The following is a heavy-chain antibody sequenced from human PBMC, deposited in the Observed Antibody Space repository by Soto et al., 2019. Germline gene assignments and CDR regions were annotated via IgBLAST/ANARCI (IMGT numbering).Heavy chain of an antibody. CDR2: IYYSRST. V-gene: IGHV4-59*01. CDR1: GGSISSYY. CDR3: ARAVSVGGWPNWFDP. J-gene: IGHJ5*02. Sequence: SETLSLTCTVSGGSISSYYWSWIRQPPGKGLEWIGYIYYSRSTNYNPSNKSRVTISVDTSKKQLSLKMRSVTAADTAVYYCARAVSVGGWPNWFDPWGQGTLVTAPQ. D-gene: IGHD6-19*01.